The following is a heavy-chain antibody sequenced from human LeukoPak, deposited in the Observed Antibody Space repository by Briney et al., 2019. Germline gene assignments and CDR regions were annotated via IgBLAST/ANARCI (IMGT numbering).Heavy chain of an antibody. J-gene: IGHJ4*02. CDR1: GFTVSSNY. Sequence: GGSLRLSCAASGFTVSSNYMSWVRQAPGKGLEWVSVIYSGGSTYYADSVKGRFTISRDNSKNTLYLQMNSLGAGDTAVYYCARVHVGDYGDYYFDYWGQGTLVTVSS. CDR3: ARVHVGDYGDYYFDY. CDR2: IYSGGST. V-gene: IGHV3-66*01. D-gene: IGHD4-17*01.